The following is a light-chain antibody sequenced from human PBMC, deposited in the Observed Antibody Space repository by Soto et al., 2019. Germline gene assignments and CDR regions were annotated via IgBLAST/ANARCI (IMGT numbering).Light chain of an antibody. CDR2: GAS. J-gene: IGKJ1*01. V-gene: IGKV3-15*01. CDR3: QQYNNWPLT. CDR1: QSVSSN. Sequence: EVVMTQSPATLSVSPGERATLSCRASQSVSSNLAWYQQTPGQAPRLLIYGASTRASGIPARFSGSGSGTEFTLTISSLQSEDFVVYYCQQYNNWPLTFGQGTKVEIK.